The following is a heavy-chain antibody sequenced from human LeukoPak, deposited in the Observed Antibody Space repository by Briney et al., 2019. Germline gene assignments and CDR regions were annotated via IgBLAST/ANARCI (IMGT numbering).Heavy chain of an antibody. D-gene: IGHD3-3*01. CDR2: ISAYNGNT. V-gene: IGHV1-18*01. J-gene: IGHJ6*02. CDR3: AREAPRITIFGVVTPGHYYYYGMDV. CDR1: GYTFTSYG. Sequence: GASVKVSRKASGYTFTSYGISWVRQAPGQGLEWMGWISAYNGNTNYAQKLQGRVTMTTDTSTSTAYMELRSLRSDDTAVYYCAREAPRITIFGVVTPGHYYYYGMDVWGQGTTVTVSS.